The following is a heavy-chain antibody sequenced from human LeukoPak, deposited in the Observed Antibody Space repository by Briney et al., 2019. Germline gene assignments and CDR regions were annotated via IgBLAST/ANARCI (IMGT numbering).Heavy chain of an antibody. V-gene: IGHV3-30*02. J-gene: IGHJ4*02. D-gene: IGHD3-10*01. CDR1: RFTFSSYG. CDR3: ARYYGSGSYQPPDY. CDR2: IRYDGSNK. Sequence: PGGSLRLSCAASRFTFSSYGMHWVRQAPGKGLEWVAFIRYDGSNKYYADSVKGRFTISRDNSKNTLYLQMNSLRAEDTAVYYCARYYGSGSYQPPDYWGQGTLVTVSS.